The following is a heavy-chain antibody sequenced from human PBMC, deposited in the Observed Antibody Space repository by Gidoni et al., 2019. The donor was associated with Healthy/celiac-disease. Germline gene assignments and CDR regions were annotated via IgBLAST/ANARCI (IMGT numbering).Heavy chain of an antibody. V-gene: IGHV3-23*01. CDR3: AKSPSLLSPDSNWFDP. J-gene: IGHJ5*02. CDR2: ISGSGGST. CDR1: GFTFCPYA. Sequence: EVQLLESGGGLVQPGGSLILSCAASGFTFCPYAMSCVRQAPGKGLEWVSAISGSGGSTYYADSVKGRFTISRDNSKNTLYLQMNSLRAEDTAVYYCAKSPSLLSPDSNWFDPWGQGTLVTVSS.